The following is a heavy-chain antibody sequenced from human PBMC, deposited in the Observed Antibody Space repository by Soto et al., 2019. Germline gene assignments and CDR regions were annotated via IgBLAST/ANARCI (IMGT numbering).Heavy chain of an antibody. V-gene: IGHV3-23*01. J-gene: IGHJ5*02. CDR2: ISGSGGST. CDR1: GFTFSSYA. CDR3: AACRYQLPNQPNWCDP. Sequence: SLRLSCAASGFTFSSYAMSWVRQAPGKGLEWVSAISGSGGSTYYADSVKGRFTISRDNSKNTLYLQMNSLRAEDTAVYYCAACRYQLPNQPNWCDPWGQGTLVTVSS. D-gene: IGHD2-2*01.